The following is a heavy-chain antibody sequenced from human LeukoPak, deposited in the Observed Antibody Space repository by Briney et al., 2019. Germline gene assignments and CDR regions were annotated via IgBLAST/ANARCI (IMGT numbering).Heavy chain of an antibody. CDR3: AAGVKSAVTTTFDY. CDR2: IIPIFGTA. J-gene: IGHJ4*02. CDR1: GGTFSSYA. V-gene: IGHV1-69*13. D-gene: IGHD4-17*01. Sequence: SVKVSCKASGGTFSSYAISWVRQAPGQGLEWMGGIIPIFGTATYAQKFQGRVTVTADESTSTAYMELSSLRSDDTAVYYCAAGVKSAVTTTFDYWGQGTLVTVSS.